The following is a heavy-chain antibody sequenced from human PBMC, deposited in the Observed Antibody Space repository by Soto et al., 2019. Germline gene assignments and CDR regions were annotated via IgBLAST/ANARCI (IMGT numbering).Heavy chain of an antibody. CDR3: ASSRITIFGVPPMATYYYYRMDV. CDR1: GGTFSSYA. D-gene: IGHD3-3*01. J-gene: IGHJ6*02. CDR2: IIPIFSTA. V-gene: IGHV1-69*01. Sequence: QVQLAQSGAEVKKPGSSVKVSCKASGGTFSSYAISWVRQAPGQGLEWMGGIIPIFSTANYAQKFQGRGTITADESTSTVYVELSSLRSEDTAVFYCASSRITIFGVPPMATYYYYRMDVWGQGTTVTVSS.